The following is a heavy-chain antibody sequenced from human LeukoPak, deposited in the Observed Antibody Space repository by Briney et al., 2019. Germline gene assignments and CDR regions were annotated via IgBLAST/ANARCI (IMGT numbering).Heavy chain of an antibody. D-gene: IGHD3-9*01. Sequence: SETLSLTCTVSGGSISSYYWSWIRQPAGKGLEWIGRIYTSGSTNYNPSLKSRVTMSVDTAKNQFSLKLSSVTAADTAVYYCARDYYDILTGYYEGGGFDYWGQGTLVTVSS. V-gene: IGHV4-4*07. CDR3: ARDYYDILTGYYEGGGFDY. CDR1: GGSISSYY. J-gene: IGHJ4*02. CDR2: IYTSGST.